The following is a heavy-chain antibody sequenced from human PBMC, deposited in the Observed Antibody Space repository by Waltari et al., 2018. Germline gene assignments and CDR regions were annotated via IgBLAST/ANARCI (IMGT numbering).Heavy chain of an antibody. CDR1: GFTFSSYA. CDR2: ISDSGGST. J-gene: IGHJ4*02. CDR3: AKPGYGSGSSGWVLDY. D-gene: IGHD3-10*01. Sequence: EVQLLESGGGLVQPGGSLRLSCAASGFTFSSYAMSWVRQAPGKGLEWVSAISDSGGSTYYADSVKGRFTISRDNSKNTLYLQMNSLRAEDTAVYYCAKPGYGSGSSGWVLDYWGQGTLVTVSS. V-gene: IGHV3-23*01.